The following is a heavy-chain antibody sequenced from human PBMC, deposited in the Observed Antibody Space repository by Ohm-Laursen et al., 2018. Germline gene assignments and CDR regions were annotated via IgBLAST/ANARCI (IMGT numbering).Heavy chain of an antibody. V-gene: IGHV3-7*01. CDR3: ARVGVGATYADY. J-gene: IGHJ4*02. D-gene: IGHD1-26*01. Sequence: SLRLSCTAFGFTFSNSWMTWVRQAPGKRLEWVANTNRDGSAKSYVDSVKGRFTISRDNAKNSLYLQMNSLRAEDTAVYYCARVGVGATYADYWGQGTLVTVSS. CDR2: TNRDGSAK. CDR1: GFTFSNSW.